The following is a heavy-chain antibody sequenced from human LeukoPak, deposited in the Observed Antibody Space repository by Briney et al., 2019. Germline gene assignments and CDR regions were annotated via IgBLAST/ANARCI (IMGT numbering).Heavy chain of an antibody. CDR2: IGSSSSYI. CDR3: VRSLRSADF. V-gene: IGHV3-21*01. Sequence: GGSLRLSCAASGFTFSTYSMNWVRQAPGKGLEWVSSIGSSSSYIYYADSVKGRFTISRDNAKNTLFLQMDSLRPEDTAVYYCVRSLRSADFWGQGTLVTVSS. CDR1: GFTFSTYS. J-gene: IGHJ4*02.